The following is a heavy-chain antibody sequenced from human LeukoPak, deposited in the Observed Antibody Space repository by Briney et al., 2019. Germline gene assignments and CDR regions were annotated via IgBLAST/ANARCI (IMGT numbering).Heavy chain of an antibody. CDR1: EFTFSSYG. Sequence: LPGGSLRLSCAASEFTFSSYGMHWVRQAPGKGLEWVAFIRSDPSNKYYADSVKGRFTISRDNSRNTLYLQMSSLRAEDTAVYYCAKERWVSNDQFHFDYWGRGTLVTVSS. CDR3: AKERWVSNDQFHFDY. V-gene: IGHV3-30*02. J-gene: IGHJ4*02. D-gene: IGHD5-24*01. CDR2: IRSDPSNK.